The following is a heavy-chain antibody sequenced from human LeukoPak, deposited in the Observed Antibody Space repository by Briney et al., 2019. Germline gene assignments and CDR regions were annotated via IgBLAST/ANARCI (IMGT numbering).Heavy chain of an antibody. V-gene: IGHV3-7*03. CDR2: IKQDGSEK. Sequence: GGSLRLPCAASGFTFSNYWMTWVRQAPGKGLEWVANIKQDGSEKYYVDSVKGRFTISRDNAKNSLYLQMNSLRAEDTAVYYCAKEMVGYYYYGMDVWGQGTTVTVSS. J-gene: IGHJ6*02. CDR3: AKEMVGYYYYGMDV. CDR1: GFTFSNYW. D-gene: IGHD3-10*01.